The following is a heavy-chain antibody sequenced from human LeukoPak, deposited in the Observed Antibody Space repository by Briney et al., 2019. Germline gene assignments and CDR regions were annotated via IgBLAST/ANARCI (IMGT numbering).Heavy chain of an antibody. CDR1: GGSIRTYY. D-gene: IGHD3-22*01. CDR3: AREYYYDSSGYYPPHAFDI. J-gene: IGHJ3*02. V-gene: IGHV4-59*01. CDR2: VYYSGIT. Sequence: SETLSLTCTVSGGSIRTYYWSWIRQPPGKALEWVGYVYYSGITNNNPSLTRRVTIKVDKTKKKFSLRQRYGSGADRAVYYCAREYYYDSSGYYPPHAFDIWGQGTMVTVSS.